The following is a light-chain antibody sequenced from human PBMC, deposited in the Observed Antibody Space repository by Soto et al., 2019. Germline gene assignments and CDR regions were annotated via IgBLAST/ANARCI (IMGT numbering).Light chain of an antibody. CDR1: QDIYNY. CDR3: QQSYGTPIT. Sequence: DIQMTQSPSSLSASVGDRVTITCQASQDIYNYLNWYQQKPGKAPNLLIYVASSLQSEVPSRFSGSGSGTDFTLTITSLQPEDFATYYCQQSYGTPITFGQGTRLEI. CDR2: VAS. V-gene: IGKV1-39*01. J-gene: IGKJ5*01.